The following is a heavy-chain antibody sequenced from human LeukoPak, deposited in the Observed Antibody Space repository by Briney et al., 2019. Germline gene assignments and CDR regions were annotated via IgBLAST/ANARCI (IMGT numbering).Heavy chain of an antibody. CDR1: GYTFTSYG. CDR3: AREGHNWDFDY. Sequence: GASVKVSCKASGYTFTSYGLSWVRQAPGQGLEWMGWISAYTDSANYAQNLQGRVTMTTDTSTSTAYMELRSLRSDDTAVYHCAREGHNWDFDYWGQGTLVTVSS. D-gene: IGHD1-20*01. J-gene: IGHJ4*02. V-gene: IGHV1-18*01. CDR2: ISAYTDSA.